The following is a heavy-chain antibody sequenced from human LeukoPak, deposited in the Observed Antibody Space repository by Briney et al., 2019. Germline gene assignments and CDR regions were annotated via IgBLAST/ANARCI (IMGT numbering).Heavy chain of an antibody. CDR2: ISYDGSNK. CDR3: AKASSGWYYFDY. CDR1: GFTFSSYG. V-gene: IGHV3-30*18. Sequence: GGSLRLSCAASGFTFSSYGMHWVRQAPGKGLEGVAVISYDGSNKYYADSVKGRFTISRDNSENTLYLQMNSLRAEDTAVYYCAKASSGWYYFDYWGQGTLVTVSS. D-gene: IGHD6-19*01. J-gene: IGHJ4*02.